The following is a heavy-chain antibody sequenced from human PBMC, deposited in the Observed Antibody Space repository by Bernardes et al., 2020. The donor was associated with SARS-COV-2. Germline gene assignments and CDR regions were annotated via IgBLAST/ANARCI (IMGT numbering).Heavy chain of an antibody. CDR2: IYSGTDI. J-gene: IGHJ6*02. CDR1: GFTVSNAF. Sequence: GSLRLSCAASGFTVSNAFINWVRQAPGKGLEWVSGIYSGTDIKYADSVNGRFTISRDNSKNTVYLQMNSLRPEDTAVYYCARDLTIMGMDIWGHGTTVKVSS. D-gene: IGHD5-12*01. CDR3: ARDLTIMGMDI. V-gene: IGHV3-66*02.